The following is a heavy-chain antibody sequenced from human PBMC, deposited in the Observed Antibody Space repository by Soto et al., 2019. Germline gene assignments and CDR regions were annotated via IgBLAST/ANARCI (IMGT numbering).Heavy chain of an antibody. J-gene: IGHJ4*02. D-gene: IGHD5-12*01. CDR3: ARGGLRWLQFPLDY. CDR1: GGSISSYY. Sequence: PSETLSLTCTVSGGSISSYYWSWIRQPPGKGLEWIGYIYYSGSTNYNPSLKSRVTISVDTSKNQFSLKLSSVTAADTAVYYCARGGLRWLQFPLDYWGQGTLVTVSS. CDR2: IYYSGST. V-gene: IGHV4-59*01.